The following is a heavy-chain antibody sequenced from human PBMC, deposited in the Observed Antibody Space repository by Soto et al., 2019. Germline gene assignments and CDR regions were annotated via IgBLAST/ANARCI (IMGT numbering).Heavy chain of an antibody. CDR1: GFSFIDFG. V-gene: IGHV3-30*18. CDR3: AKETRSRAVTATRVNGMDV. D-gene: IGHD2-21*02. Sequence: GGSLRLSCAPSGFSFIDFGMHWVRQAPGQGLEWVAAISHDGSNQYYGDSVKGRFSISRDHSNNRLYLQMNNLKVEDSAIYYCAKETRSRAVTATRVNGMDVWGQGTTVTVSS. J-gene: IGHJ6*02. CDR2: ISHDGSNQ.